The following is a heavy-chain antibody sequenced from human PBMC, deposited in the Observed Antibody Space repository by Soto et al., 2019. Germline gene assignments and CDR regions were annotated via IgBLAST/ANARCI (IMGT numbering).Heavy chain of an antibody. V-gene: IGHV3-74*01. CDR3: RGDMGGGGGY. CDR2: INEDGSTI. D-gene: IGHD2-15*01. CDR1: GFTFSSYW. J-gene: IGHJ4*02. Sequence: EVQLVESGGGLVQPGGSLRLSCAASGFTFSSYWMHWVRQAPGKGLVWVSRINEDGSTINYADSVKGRFTISRDNAKKRLYREMNGLGAEEGGVYYGRGDMGGGGGYWGQGTLVTVSS.